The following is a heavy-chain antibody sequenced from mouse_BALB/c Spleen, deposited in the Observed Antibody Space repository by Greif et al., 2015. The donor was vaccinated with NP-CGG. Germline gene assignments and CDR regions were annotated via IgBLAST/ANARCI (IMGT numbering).Heavy chain of an antibody. J-gene: IGHJ4*01. CDR2: ISSGSSTI. CDR3: ARRLTGPYAMDY. CDR1: GFTFSSFG. Sequence: EVHLVESGGGLVQPGGSRKLSCAASGFTFSSFGMHWVRQAPEKGLEWVAYISSGSSTIYYADTVKGRFTISRDNPKNTLFLQMTSLRSEDTAMYYCARRLTGPYAMDYWGQETSVTVSS. V-gene: IGHV5-17*02. D-gene: IGHD4-1*01.